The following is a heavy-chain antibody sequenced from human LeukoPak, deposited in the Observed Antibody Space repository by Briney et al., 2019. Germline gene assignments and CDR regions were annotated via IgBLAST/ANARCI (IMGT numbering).Heavy chain of an antibody. J-gene: IGHJ4*02. Sequence: GASVKVSCKASGYTFTGYFMHWVRQAPGQGLEWMGWINPNSGGTSYLQNFQGRVTMPRDTSISTAYMDLSRLRSDDTAVYYCARGRPGDYFDYWGQGTLVTVSS. CDR3: ARGRPGDYFDY. CDR1: GYTFTGYF. V-gene: IGHV1-2*02. D-gene: IGHD6-25*01. CDR2: INPNSGGT.